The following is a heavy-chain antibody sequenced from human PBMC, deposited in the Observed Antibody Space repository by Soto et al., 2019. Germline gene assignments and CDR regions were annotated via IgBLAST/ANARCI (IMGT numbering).Heavy chain of an antibody. Sequence: QLQLQESGPGLVKPSETLSLTCTVSGDSMTSSSYYWGWIRQPPWKGLEWVGSIYYSERTSYNSGSTYYSPSLKSRVAISGDTSKGQLSLKLSSVTAADTAVYYCARHTRNQFDPWGQGTLVTVSS. J-gene: IGHJ5*02. CDR1: GDSMTSSSYY. V-gene: IGHV4-39*01. CDR3: ARHTRNQFDP. CDR2: IYYSERTSYNSGST.